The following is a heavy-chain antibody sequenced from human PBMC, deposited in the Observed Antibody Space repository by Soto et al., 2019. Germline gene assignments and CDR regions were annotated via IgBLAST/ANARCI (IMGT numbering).Heavy chain of an antibody. V-gene: IGHV1-69*01. J-gene: IGHJ6*02. Sequence: QVQLAQSGAEVKKRGSSVKVSCRVSGGTFNNYAISWVRQAPGEGLEWMGGIIPAFGTPKYAQRFQDRVTISADGYAATAYRELTSLRSDDTAVYYCARDTREITRVRGVIPYYIYHMDVWGPGTTVAVSS. CDR3: ARDTREITRVRGVIPYYIYHMDV. D-gene: IGHD3-10*01. CDR2: IIPAFGTP. CDR1: GGTFNNYA.